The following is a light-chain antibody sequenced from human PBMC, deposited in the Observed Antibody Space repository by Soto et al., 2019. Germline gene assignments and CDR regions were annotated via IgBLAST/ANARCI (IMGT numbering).Light chain of an antibody. CDR1: QSISSY. CDR2: AAS. CDR3: QQSYSTPIT. V-gene: IGKV1-39*01. J-gene: IGKJ5*01. Sequence: DIQMTQSPSSLSASVGDRVTITCRASQSISSYLNWYQQKPGKAPKLLIYAASSLQSGVPSRFSGDVSGTASTLSISSLQPEDFATYYCQQSYSTPITFGQGTRLEI.